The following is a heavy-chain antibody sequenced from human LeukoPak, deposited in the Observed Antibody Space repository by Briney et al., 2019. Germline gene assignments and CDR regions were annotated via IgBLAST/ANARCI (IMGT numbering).Heavy chain of an antibody. CDR2: LKQDGSEK. Sequence: PGGSLRLSCAASGFTFSSHGMHWVRQAPGKGLEWVANLKQDGSEKYYVDSVKGRFTISRDNAKNSLYLQMNSLRAEDTAVYYCATLPRGYSGGRGYYYMDVWGKGTPVTVSS. J-gene: IGHJ6*03. V-gene: IGHV3-7*01. CDR3: ATLPRGYSGGRGYYYMDV. D-gene: IGHD5-18*01. CDR1: GFTFSSHG.